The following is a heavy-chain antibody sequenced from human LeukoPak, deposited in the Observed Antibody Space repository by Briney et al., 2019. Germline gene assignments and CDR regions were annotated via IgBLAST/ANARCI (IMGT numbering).Heavy chain of an antibody. CDR2: IYTGGNT. CDR3: ARGLVTTVVFFDY. J-gene: IGHJ4*02. Sequence: GGSLRLSCAASGFTVSSNYMSWVRQAPGKGLEWGSVIYTGGNTYYADSVKGRFTISRDNSKNTLYLQKNSLRADDTAVYFCARGLVTTVVFFDYWGQGTLVTVSS. D-gene: IGHD1/OR15-1a*01. CDR1: GFTVSSNY. V-gene: IGHV3-66*01.